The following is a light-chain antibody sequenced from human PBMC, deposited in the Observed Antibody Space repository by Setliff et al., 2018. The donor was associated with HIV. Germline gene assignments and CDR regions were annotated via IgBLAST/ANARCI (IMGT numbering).Light chain of an antibody. V-gene: IGLV1-44*01. CDR1: SSNIGVNI. CDR2: NIN. CDR3: AAWGNSLKGYV. J-gene: IGLJ1*01. Sequence: SALAQPPSASGTPGQRVTISCSGSSSNIGVNIVNWYQHLPGTAPKLLIYNINQRPSGVPDRFSGSKSGTSASLAISGLQPEDEADYYCAAWGNSLKGYVFGSGTKVTVL.